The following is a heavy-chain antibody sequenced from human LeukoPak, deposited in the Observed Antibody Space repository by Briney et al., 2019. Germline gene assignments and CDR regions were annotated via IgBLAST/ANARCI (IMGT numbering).Heavy chain of an antibody. CDR1: GDSVSSYY. Sequence: SETLSLTCNVSGDSVSSYYWNWIRQPPGKGLEWIAYIHYSGSTNYNPSLKSRVTISVDTSKNQFSLKLSSVTAADTAVYYCARHWNRYNWNDGAFDIWGQGTMVTVSS. D-gene: IGHD1-20*01. J-gene: IGHJ3*02. CDR2: IHYSGST. CDR3: ARHWNRYNWNDGAFDI. V-gene: IGHV4-59*08.